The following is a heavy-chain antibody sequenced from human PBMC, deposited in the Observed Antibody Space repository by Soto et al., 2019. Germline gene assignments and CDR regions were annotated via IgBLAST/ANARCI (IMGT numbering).Heavy chain of an antibody. CDR3: VSQRTTVITKAYFDY. CDR2: VYYRGRS. Sequence: GPGPSLSSETLSLTCTVSGGSVTNSSYYWGWIRQSPGKGLEWIGSVYYRGRSYSKSSVKSRVSISVDTSKNQFSLNFNSVTASDTAVYFCVSQRTTVITKAYFDYWGPGALVPVSS. D-gene: IGHD4-4*01. CDR1: GGSVTNSSYY. J-gene: IGHJ4*02. V-gene: IGHV4-39*01.